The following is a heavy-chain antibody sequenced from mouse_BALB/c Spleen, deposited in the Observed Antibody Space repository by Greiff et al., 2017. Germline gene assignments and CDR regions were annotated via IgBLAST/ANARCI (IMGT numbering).Heavy chain of an antibody. Sequence: EVQVVESGGGLVKPGGSLKLSCAASGFTFSSYAMSWVRQTPEKRLEWVATISSGGSYTYYPDSVKGRFTISRDNAKNTLYLQMSSLRSEDTAMYYCASLPVYYFDYWGQGTTLTVSS. CDR3: ASLPVYYFDY. CDR2: ISSGGSYT. J-gene: IGHJ2*01. D-gene: IGHD2-10*01. CDR1: GFTFSSYA. V-gene: IGHV5-9-3*01.